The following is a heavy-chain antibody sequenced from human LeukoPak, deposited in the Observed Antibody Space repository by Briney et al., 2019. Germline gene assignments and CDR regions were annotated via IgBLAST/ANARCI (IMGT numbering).Heavy chain of an antibody. J-gene: IGHJ4*02. D-gene: IGHD6-19*01. Sequence: PGGSLRLSCAASGFTFSTYSMNWVRQAPGKGLEGVSYISSGSSTIYYADSVKGRFTISRDNAKNSLYLQMNSLRAEDTAVYYCARDPAGAGIYYAYWGQGTLVTVSS. CDR1: GFTFSTYS. V-gene: IGHV3-48*01. CDR2: ISSGSSTI. CDR3: ARDPAGAGIYYAY.